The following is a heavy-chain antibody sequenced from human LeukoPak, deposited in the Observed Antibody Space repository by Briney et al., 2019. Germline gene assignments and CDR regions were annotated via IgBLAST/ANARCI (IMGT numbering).Heavy chain of an antibody. V-gene: IGHV4-59*13. J-gene: IGHJ3*02. CDR3: ARDLGGIVVVPAAILYAFDI. Sequence: SETLSLTCTVSGGSISSYYWSWIRQPPGKGLEWIGYIYYSGSTNYNPSLKSRVTISVDTSKNQFSLKLSSVTAADTAVYYCARDLGGIVVVPAAILYAFDIWGQGTMVTVSS. CDR2: IYYSGST. D-gene: IGHD2-2*02. CDR1: GGSISSYY.